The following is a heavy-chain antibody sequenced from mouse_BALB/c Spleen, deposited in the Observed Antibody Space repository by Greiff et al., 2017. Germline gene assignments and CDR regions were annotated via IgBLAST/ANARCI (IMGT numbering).Heavy chain of an antibody. CDR2: IDPANGNT. V-gene: IGHV14-3*02. J-gene: IGHJ3*01. D-gene: IGHD2-14*01. CDR3: ARYYRYDGGFAY. CDR1: GFNIKDTY. Sequence: VQLQQSGAELVKPGASVKLSCTASGFNIKDTYMHWVKQRPEQGLEWIGRIDPANGNTKYDPKFQGKATITADTSSNTAYMQLSSLTSEDSAVYYCARYYRYDGGFAYWGQGTLVTVSA.